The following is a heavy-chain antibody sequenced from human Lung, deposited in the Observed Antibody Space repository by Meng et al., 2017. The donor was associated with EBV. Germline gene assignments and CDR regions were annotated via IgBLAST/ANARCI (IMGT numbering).Heavy chain of an antibody. V-gene: IGHV4-4*02. J-gene: IGHJ2*01. CDR3: ASPLGILGIVDL. Sequence: QWPLQESGPGLVKPSGTLSLSCAVSGAPLSNNNWWSWVRQPPGKGLEWIGEISHSGTTNYTPSLKSRVTISVDKSKNQFSLKLTSVTAADTAVYYCASPLGILGIVDLWGRGTPVTVSS. D-gene: IGHD7-27*01. CDR1: GAPLSNNNW. CDR2: ISHSGTT.